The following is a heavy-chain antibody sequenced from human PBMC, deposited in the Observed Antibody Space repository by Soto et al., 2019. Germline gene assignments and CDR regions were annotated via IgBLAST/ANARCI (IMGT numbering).Heavy chain of an antibody. J-gene: IGHJ4*02. CDR1: GGTFSSYT. D-gene: IGHD6-19*01. CDR3: YGQGLVGFDY. CDR2: IIPILGIA. V-gene: IGHV1-69*02. Sequence: QVQLVQSGAEVKKPGSSVKVSCKASGGTFSSYTISWVRQAPGQGLEWMGRIIPILGIANYAQKFQCRVTITADKATSTAYMELSSLRSEDTAVYYCYGQGLVGFDYWGQGTLVTVSS.